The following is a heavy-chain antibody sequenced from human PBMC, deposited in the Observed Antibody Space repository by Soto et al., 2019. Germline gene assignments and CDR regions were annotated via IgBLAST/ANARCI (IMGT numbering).Heavy chain of an antibody. D-gene: IGHD1-20*01. CDR1: GFSFSDYS. CDR3: VRESISGTGWFDP. V-gene: IGHV3-21*02. Sequence: EVQLVESGGGLVKPGGSLRLSGAASGFSFSDYSMNWVREAPGKRLEWVSSIDSSSVYIYYADSLKGRFTISRDNAKNSLYLQMNSLRAEDTAVYYCVRESISGTGWFDPWGQGTLVTVSS. J-gene: IGHJ5*02. CDR2: IDSSSVYI.